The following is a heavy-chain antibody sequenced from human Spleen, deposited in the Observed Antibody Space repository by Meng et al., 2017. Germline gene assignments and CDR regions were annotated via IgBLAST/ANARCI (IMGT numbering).Heavy chain of an antibody. D-gene: IGHD5-24*01. J-gene: IGHJ4*02. CDR1: GYSFTSYW. Sequence: GESLKISCKGSGYSFTSYWIGWVRQMPGKGLEWMGIIYPGDSDTRYSPSFQGQVTISADKSISTAYLQWSSLRTSDTAIYYCARPTYGYILGAYDSWGQGTLVTVSS. V-gene: IGHV5-51*01. CDR2: IYPGDSDT. CDR3: ARPTYGYILGAYDS.